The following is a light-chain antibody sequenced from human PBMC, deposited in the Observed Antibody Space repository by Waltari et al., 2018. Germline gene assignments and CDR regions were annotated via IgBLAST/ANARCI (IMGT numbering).Light chain of an antibody. CDR1: SSNIGSNA. Sequence: QSVLTQPPSASGTPRQGVTISCSGSSSNIGSNAVNWYQQLPGTAPKLLGNSNNQRPSGVPDRFSGSKSGTSASLSISGLQSEDEADYYCASWDDSLNGVVFGGGTKLTVL. J-gene: IGLJ2*01. CDR2: SNN. CDR3: ASWDDSLNGVV. V-gene: IGLV1-44*01.